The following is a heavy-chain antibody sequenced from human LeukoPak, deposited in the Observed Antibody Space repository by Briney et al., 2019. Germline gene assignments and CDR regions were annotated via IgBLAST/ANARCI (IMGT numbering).Heavy chain of an antibody. CDR3: ARVNLSLYFGAIHNWFDP. CDR2: INHSGST. Sequence: PSETLSLTCAVYGGSFSDYYWSWIRQPPGKGLEWIGEINHSGSTNYNPSLKSRVTISVDTSKNQFSLKLNSVTAADTAVYYCARVNLSLYFGAIHNWFDPWGQGTLVTVSS. D-gene: IGHD3-10*01. J-gene: IGHJ5*02. CDR1: GGSFSDYY. V-gene: IGHV4-34*01.